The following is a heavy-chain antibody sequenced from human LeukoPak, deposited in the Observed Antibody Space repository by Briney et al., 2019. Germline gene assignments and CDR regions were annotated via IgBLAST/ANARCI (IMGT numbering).Heavy chain of an antibody. CDR2: IYYSGST. J-gene: IGHJ4*02. D-gene: IGHD1-14*01. CDR3: ARDGVGMFDY. Sequence: SETLSLTCTVSGGSISSSSYYWGWIRQPPGKGLEWIGSIYYSGSTYYNPSLKSRVTISVDTSKNQFSLKLSSVTAADTAVYYCARDGVGMFDYWGQGTLVTVSS. V-gene: IGHV4-39*07. CDR1: GGSISSSSYY.